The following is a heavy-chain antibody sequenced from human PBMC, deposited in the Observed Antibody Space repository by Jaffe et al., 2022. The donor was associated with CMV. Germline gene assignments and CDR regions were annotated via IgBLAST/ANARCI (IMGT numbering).Heavy chain of an antibody. V-gene: IGHV1-46*01. CDR2: INPSGGST. CDR3: ARDYYGSGSYYNVWFDP. D-gene: IGHD3-10*01. CDR1: GYTFTSYY. Sequence: QVQLVQSGAEVKKPGASVKVSCKASGYTFTSYYMHWVRQAPGQGLEWMGIINPSGGSTSYAQKFQGRVTMTRDTSTSTVYMELSSLRSEDTAVYYCARDYYGSGSYYNVWFDPWGQGTLVTVSS. J-gene: IGHJ5*02.